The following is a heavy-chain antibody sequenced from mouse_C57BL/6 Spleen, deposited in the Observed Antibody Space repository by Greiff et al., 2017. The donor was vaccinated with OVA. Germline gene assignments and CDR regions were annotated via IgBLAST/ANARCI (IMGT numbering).Heavy chain of an antibody. CDR3: TREAGGGAWFAY. CDR1: GYTFTDYE. J-gene: IGHJ3*01. V-gene: IGHV1-15*01. CDR2: IDPETGGT. Sequence: VQLQQSGAELVRPGASVTLSCKASGYTFTDYEMHWVKQTPVHGLEWIGAIDPETGGTAYNQKFKGKAILTADKSSSTAYMELRSLTSEDSAVYYCTREAGGGAWFAYWGQGTLVTVSA.